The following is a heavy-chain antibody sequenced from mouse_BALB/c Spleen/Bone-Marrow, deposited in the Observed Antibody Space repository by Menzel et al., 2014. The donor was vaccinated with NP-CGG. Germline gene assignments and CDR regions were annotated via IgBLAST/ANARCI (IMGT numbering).Heavy chain of an antibody. Sequence: QVQLQQPGAELVRPGTSVKISCKAPGYTFTNYWLSWVKQRPGHGLEWIGDIYPGGGYTNFNERFKGKATLTADTSSSTAYMQLSSLTSEDSAVYFCAREEYGNYDRFIDYWGQGTTLTVSS. V-gene: IGHV1-63*02. CDR1: GYTFTNYW. D-gene: IGHD2-10*02. CDR2: IYPGGGYT. J-gene: IGHJ2*01. CDR3: AREEYGNYDRFIDY.